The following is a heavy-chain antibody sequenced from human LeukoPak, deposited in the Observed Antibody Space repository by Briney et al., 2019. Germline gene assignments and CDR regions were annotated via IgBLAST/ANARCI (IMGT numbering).Heavy chain of an antibody. V-gene: IGHV4-34*01. CDR2: INHSEST. D-gene: IGHD3-10*01. CDR3: ARHGSYGSGSYHYLDY. J-gene: IGHJ4*02. CDR1: VGSFSGYY. Sequence: SETRSLTSAVYVGSFSGYYWSCIRQPPGKGLEWIGEINHSESTNYNPSLTSRVTVSVDTSGNQFALKLSSVTAADTAVYYCARHGSYGSGSYHYLDYWGQGTQVTVSS.